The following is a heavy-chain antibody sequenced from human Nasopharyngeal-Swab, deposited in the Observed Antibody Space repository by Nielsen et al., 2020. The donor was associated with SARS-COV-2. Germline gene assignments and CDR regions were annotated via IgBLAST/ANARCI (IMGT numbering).Heavy chain of an antibody. CDR1: AYTSTSYD. Sequence: ASFKVSCKASAYTSTSYDISWVRQAPAQEREWMGWISGNIGTTNYAQNLQGRVTMTTDTSTSTAYMELRNLRSDDTAVYYCARGSTLIDYWVQGTLVTVSS. CDR3: ARGSTLIDY. V-gene: IGHV1-18*01. CDR2: ISGNIGTT. D-gene: IGHD1-26*01. J-gene: IGHJ4*02.